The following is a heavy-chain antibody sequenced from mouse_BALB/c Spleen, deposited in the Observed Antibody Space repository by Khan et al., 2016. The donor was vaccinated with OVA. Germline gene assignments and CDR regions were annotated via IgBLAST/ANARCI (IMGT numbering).Heavy chain of an antibody. J-gene: IGHJ2*01. D-gene: IGHD2-3*01. CDR2: INPDSSTI. CDR1: GFDFSRYW. V-gene: IGHV4-1*02. Sequence: EVQLVESGGGLVQPGGSLKLSCAASGFDFSRYWMSWVRQAPGKGLEWIGEINPDSSTINYTPSLKDKFIISRDNAKNPLYLQMSKVRSEDTALYYCARHGYYGYVDYWGQGTTLTVSS. CDR3: ARHGYYGYVDY.